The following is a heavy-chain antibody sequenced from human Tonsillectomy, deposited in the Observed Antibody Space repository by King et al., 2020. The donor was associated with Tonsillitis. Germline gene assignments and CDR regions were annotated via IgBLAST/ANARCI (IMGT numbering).Heavy chain of an antibody. Sequence: QLVQSGGVVVQPGGSLRLSCAASGFTFDDHPMHWVRQAPGKGLEWVSLISWDGGSTYYADSVKGRFTISRDNSKNSLYLQMNSLRTEDTALYYCAKSQLVGDNGMDVGGQGTTVTVSS. CDR2: ISWDGGST. D-gene: IGHD6-13*01. V-gene: IGHV3-43*01. CDR1: GFTFDDHP. J-gene: IGHJ6*02. CDR3: AKSQLVGDNGMDV.